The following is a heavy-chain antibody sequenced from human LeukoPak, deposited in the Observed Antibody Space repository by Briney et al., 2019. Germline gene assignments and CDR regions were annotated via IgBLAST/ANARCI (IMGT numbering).Heavy chain of an antibody. D-gene: IGHD5-12*01. Sequence: GKSLRLSWAASGFTFSYYGIHWVRQVPGKGLEWVAGIVYDGRNQFYADPVKGRFTISRDNSKNTLFLQMNSLRAEDTAVYYCVKSMLGGYRLLIDSWGQGTLVTVSS. V-gene: IGHV3-30*18. CDR2: IVYDGRNQ. CDR3: VKSMLGGYRLLIDS. CDR1: GFTFSYYG. J-gene: IGHJ4*02.